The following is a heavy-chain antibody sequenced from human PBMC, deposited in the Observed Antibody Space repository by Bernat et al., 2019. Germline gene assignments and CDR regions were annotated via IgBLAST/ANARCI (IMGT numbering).Heavy chain of an antibody. CDR2: IYHSGST. CDR3: ARVHYYGSGGGLIDP. D-gene: IGHD3-10*01. Sequence: QVQLQESGPGLVKPSETLSLTCAVSGYSISSGYYWGWIRQPPGKGLEWIGSIYHSGSTYYNPSLKSRVTISVDTSKNQFSLKLSSVTAADTAVYYCARVHYYGSGGGLIDPWGQGTLVTVSS. V-gene: IGHV4-38-2*01. CDR1: GYSISSGYY. J-gene: IGHJ5*02.